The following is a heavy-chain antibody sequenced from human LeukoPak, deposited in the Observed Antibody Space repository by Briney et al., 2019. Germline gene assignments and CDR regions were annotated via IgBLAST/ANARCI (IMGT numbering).Heavy chain of an antibody. CDR1: GFTFSSYS. D-gene: IGHD5-12*01. CDR3: AKGSGYGPFDY. Sequence: PGGSLRLSCAASGFTFSSYSMNWVRQAPGKGLEWVSSISSGSSHIYYADSLKGRFTISRDNAKNSLYLQMNSLRAEDTAVYYCAKGSGYGPFDYWGQGTLVTVSS. J-gene: IGHJ4*02. CDR2: ISSGSSHI. V-gene: IGHV3-21*04.